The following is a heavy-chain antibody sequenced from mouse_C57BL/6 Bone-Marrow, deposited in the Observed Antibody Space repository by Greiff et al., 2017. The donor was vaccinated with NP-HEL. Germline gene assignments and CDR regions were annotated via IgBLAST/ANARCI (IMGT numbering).Heavy chain of an antibody. J-gene: IGHJ4*01. CDR3: ARSGLYYYGSRDAMDY. Sequence: ESGAELVMPGASVKLSCKASGYTFTSYWMHWVKQRPGQGLEWIGEIDPSDSYTNYNQKFKGKSTLTVDKSSSTAYMQLSSLTSEDSAVYYCARSGLYYYGSRDAMDYWGQGTSVTVSS. CDR1: GYTFTSYW. V-gene: IGHV1-69*01. CDR2: IDPSDSYT. D-gene: IGHD1-1*01.